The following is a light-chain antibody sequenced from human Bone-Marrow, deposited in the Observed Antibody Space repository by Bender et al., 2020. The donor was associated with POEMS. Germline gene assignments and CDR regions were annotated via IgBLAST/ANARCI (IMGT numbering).Light chain of an antibody. V-gene: IGLV2-14*01. CDR2: DVS. CDR1: SSDVGGYDY. Sequence: QSALSQPASVSGSPGQSITISCTGSSSDVGGYDYVSWYRQNPGKVPQLIIYDVSDRPSGVSNRFSGSKSGNTASLTISGLQAEDEADYYCTSYADSASANWLFGGGTKLTVL. CDR3: TSYADSASANWL. J-gene: IGLJ3*02.